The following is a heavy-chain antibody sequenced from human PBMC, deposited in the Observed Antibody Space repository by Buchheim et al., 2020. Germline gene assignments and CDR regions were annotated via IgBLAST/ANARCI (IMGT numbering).Heavy chain of an antibody. Sequence: QLQLQESGPGRVKPSETLSLTCTVSGGSISSSSYYWGWIRQPQGKGLEGIGSINYSGGTYYNPPLKSRVTISVDTSKNQFSLKLSSVTAADTAVYYCARHRMYSGSWFDPWGQGTL. CDR3: ARHRMYSGSWFDP. CDR1: GGSISSSSYY. CDR2: INYSGGT. V-gene: IGHV4-39*01. D-gene: IGHD1-26*01. J-gene: IGHJ5*02.